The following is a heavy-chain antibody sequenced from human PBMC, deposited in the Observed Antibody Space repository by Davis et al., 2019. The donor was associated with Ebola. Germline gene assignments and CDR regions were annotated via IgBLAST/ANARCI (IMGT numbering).Heavy chain of an antibody. V-gene: IGHV5-51*01. J-gene: IGHJ4*02. CDR3: ARLTGGPIDY. D-gene: IGHD3-10*01. CDR1: GYSFTNYW. CDR2: IYPGDSDT. Sequence: GESLKISCKGSGYSFTNYWIGWVRQMPGKSLEWMGIIYPGDSDTSYSPSFQGQVTISANKSISTAYLQWSSLKASDTAMDYCARLTGGPIDYWGQGTLVTVSS.